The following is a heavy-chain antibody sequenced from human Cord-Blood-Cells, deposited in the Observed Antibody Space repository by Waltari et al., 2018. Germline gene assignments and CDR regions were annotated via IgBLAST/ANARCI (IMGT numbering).Heavy chain of an antibody. CDR2: IIPSFGTA. CDR1: GGTFSSYA. J-gene: IGHJ6*02. Sequence: QVQLVQSGAAVKKPGSSVKVSCKASGGTFSSYAISWARQAPGQGLEWMGGIIPSFGTANYAQKFQGRVTITADESTSTAYMELSSLRSEDTAVYYCARLVVPAPYYYYGMDVWGQGTTVTVAS. D-gene: IGHD2-2*01. V-gene: IGHV1-69*01. CDR3: ARLVVPAPYYYYGMDV.